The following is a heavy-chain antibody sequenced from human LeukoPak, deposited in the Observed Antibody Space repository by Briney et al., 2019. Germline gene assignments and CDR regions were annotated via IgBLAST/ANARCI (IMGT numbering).Heavy chain of an antibody. Sequence: SETLSLTCTVSGVSLSSSNSYWGWIRQPPGKGLEWIGSIYYSGNTYYNASLKSQVSISIDTSKDQFSLKLTSVTAADTAVYYCARQTGSGLFILPGGQGTLVTVSS. D-gene: IGHD3/OR15-3a*01. V-gene: IGHV4-39*01. J-gene: IGHJ4*02. CDR3: ARQTGSGLFILP. CDR1: GVSLSSSNSY. CDR2: IYYSGNT.